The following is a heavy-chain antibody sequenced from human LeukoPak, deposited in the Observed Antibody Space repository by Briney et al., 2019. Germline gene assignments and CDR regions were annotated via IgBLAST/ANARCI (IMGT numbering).Heavy chain of an antibody. D-gene: IGHD6-13*01. V-gene: IGHV4-39*07. Sequence: SETLSLTCTVSGGSISSSSYYWSWIRQPPGKGLEWIGEINHSGSTNYNPSLKSRVTISVDTSKNQFSLKLSSVTAADTAVYYCARGTYSSRLARNGMDVWGQGTTVTVSS. CDR3: ARGTYSSRLARNGMDV. J-gene: IGHJ6*02. CDR2: INHSGST. CDR1: GGSISSSSYY.